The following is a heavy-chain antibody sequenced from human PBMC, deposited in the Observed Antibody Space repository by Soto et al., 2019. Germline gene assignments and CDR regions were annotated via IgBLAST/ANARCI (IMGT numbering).Heavy chain of an antibody. D-gene: IGHD3-22*01. J-gene: IGHJ4*02. CDR3: ARGGRYYDSSGYYPSEKLDY. V-gene: IGHV6-1*01. Sequence: SQTLSLTCAISGDSVSSNSAAWNWIRQSPSRGLEWLGRTYYRSKWYNDYAVSVKSRITINPDTSKNQFYLKLNSVTPEDTAVYYCARGGRYYDSSGYYPSEKLDYWGQGTLVTVSS. CDR2: TYYRSKWYN. CDR1: GDSVSSNSAA.